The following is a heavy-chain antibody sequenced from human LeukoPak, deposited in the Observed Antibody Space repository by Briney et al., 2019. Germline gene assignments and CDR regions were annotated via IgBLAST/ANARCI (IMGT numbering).Heavy chain of an antibody. CDR1: GFTFSSYG. Sequence: GRSLRLSCAASGFTFSSYGMHWVRQAPGKGLEWVAVIWYDGSNKYYADSVKGRFTISRDNSKNTLYLQMNSLRAEDTAVYYCARVEVPSDTWAWFDPWGQGTLVTVSS. CDR3: ARVEVPSDTWAWFDP. CDR2: IWYDGSNK. D-gene: IGHD2-2*01. J-gene: IGHJ5*02. V-gene: IGHV3-33*01.